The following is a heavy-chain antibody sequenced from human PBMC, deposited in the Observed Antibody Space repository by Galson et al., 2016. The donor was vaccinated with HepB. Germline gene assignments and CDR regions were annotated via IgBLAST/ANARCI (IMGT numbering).Heavy chain of an antibody. CDR2: MSYSGST. J-gene: IGHJ4*02. CDR1: GGSVASGNFF. CDR3: ARGNYYDSSFYSELDY. D-gene: IGHD3-22*01. Sequence: SETLSLTCSVSGGSVASGNFFWNWIRQPPGKGLEWIGFMSYSGSTNYNPSLKSRVSMSLDTSKNQFSLRLTSATAADTAIYYCARGNYYDSSFYSELDYWGQGTLVAVSS. V-gene: IGHV4-61*01.